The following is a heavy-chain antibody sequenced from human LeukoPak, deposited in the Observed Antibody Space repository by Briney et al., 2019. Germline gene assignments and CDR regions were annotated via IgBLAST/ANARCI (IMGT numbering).Heavy chain of an antibody. CDR1: GYTITSYY. Sequence: ASVKVSCKTSGYTITSYYMHWVRQAPRQGLEWMGIINPSGGSTSYAQKFQGRVTMTRDTSTSTVYMELSSLRSEDTAVYYCARGSSGSTFDYWGQGTLVTVSS. CDR3: ARGSSGSTFDY. D-gene: IGHD1-26*01. CDR2: INPSGGST. V-gene: IGHV1-46*01. J-gene: IGHJ4*02.